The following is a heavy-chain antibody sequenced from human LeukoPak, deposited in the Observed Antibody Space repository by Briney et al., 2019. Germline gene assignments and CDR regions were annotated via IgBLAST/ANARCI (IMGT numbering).Heavy chain of an antibody. Sequence: GGSLRHSCAASGFTVSSNYMSWVRQAPGKGLEWVSVIYSGGSTYYADSVKGRFTISRDNSKNTLYLQMNSLRAEDTAVYYCAREATGGSYDYWGQGTLVTVSS. CDR2: IYSGGST. CDR3: AREATGGSYDY. V-gene: IGHV3-66*02. J-gene: IGHJ4*02. D-gene: IGHD3-16*01. CDR1: GFTVSSNY.